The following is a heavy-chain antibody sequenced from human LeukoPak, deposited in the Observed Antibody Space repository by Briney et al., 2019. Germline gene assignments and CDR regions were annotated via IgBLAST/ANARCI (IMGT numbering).Heavy chain of an antibody. V-gene: IGHV1-46*01. J-gene: IGHJ5*02. D-gene: IGHD3-9*01. CDR3: ATSYYDILTGYQNWFDP. CDR1: GYTFTSYY. CDR2: INPSGGST. Sequence: ASVKVSCKASGYTFTSYYMHWVRQAPGQGLEWMGIINPSGGSTGYAQKFQGRVTMTRNTSISTAYMELSSLRSEDTAVYYCATSYYDILTGYQNWFDPWGQGTLVTVSS.